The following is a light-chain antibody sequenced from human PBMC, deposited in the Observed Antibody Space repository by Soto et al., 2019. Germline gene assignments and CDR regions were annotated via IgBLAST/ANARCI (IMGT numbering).Light chain of an antibody. CDR1: QTVDNF. CDR3: QQRKKWPPST. V-gene: IGKV3-11*01. CDR2: DAT. Sequence: EIVLTQSPVIVSLSPGDRATLSCRASQTVDNFLDWYQLKPGQAPRLLIYDATKRASGIPVRFTGSGSGTDFILTISSIEAEDVAIYYCQQRKKWPPSTFGQGTRLDIK. J-gene: IGKJ5*01.